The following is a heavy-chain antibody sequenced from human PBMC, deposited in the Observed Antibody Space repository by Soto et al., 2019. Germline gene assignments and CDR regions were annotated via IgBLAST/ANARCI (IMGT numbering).Heavy chain of an antibody. J-gene: IGHJ5*02. D-gene: IGHD6-13*01. Sequence: QVQLQESGPALVKPSETLSLTCTVSGGSISYYYWSWIRQSPGKGLQWIGYIYSRGSTNYSPSLKSRLTISVDTTKNQFSLSLNSVTAADTAVYYCARTPDGSWPTLCYPWGPGILGTVSS. CDR1: GGSISYYY. CDR2: IYSRGST. CDR3: ARTPDGSWPTLCYP. V-gene: IGHV4-59*01.